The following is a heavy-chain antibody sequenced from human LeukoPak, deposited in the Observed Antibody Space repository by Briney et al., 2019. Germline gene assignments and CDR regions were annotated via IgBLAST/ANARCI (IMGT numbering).Heavy chain of an antibody. V-gene: IGHV1-2*04. Sequence: SVKVSCKASGYTFTVYYMHWVRQAPGQGLEWMGWINPNSGGTNYAQKFQGWVAMTRDTSISTAYMELSRLTSDDTAVYYCARGPPSRDGYTPFDYWGQGTLVTVSS. CDR1: GYTFTVYY. J-gene: IGHJ4*02. CDR2: INPNSGGT. CDR3: ARGPPSRDGYTPFDY. D-gene: IGHD5-24*01.